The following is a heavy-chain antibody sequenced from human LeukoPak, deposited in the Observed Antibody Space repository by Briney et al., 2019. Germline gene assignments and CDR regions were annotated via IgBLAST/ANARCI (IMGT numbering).Heavy chain of an antibody. CDR3: AKDRGSGSTELDY. J-gene: IGHJ4*02. CDR2: ISYDGSNK. CDR1: GFTFSSYG. V-gene: IGHV3-30*18. D-gene: IGHD3-10*01. Sequence: GRTLRLSCAASGFTFSSYGMHWVRQAPGKGLESVAVISYDGSNKYYADSVKGRFTISRDNSKNTLYLQMNSLRAEDTAVYYCAKDRGSGSTELDYWGQGTLVTVSS.